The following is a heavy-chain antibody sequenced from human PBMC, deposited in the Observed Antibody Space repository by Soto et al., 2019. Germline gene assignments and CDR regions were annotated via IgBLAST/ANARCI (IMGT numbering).Heavy chain of an antibody. J-gene: IGHJ4*02. Sequence: SETLSLTCTVSGGSISSYYWSWIRQPPGKGLEWIGSIYYSGSTYYNSSLKSRGTISVDTSENQFSLKLTSVTAADTAVYYCARHGTYYPFDYWGQGALVTVSS. D-gene: IGHD1-26*01. CDR3: ARHGTYYPFDY. CDR1: GGSISSYY. CDR2: IYYSGST. V-gene: IGHV4-59*05.